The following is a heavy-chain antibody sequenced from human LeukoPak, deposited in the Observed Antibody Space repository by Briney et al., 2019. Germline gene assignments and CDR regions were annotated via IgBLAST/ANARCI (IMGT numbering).Heavy chain of an antibody. J-gene: IGHJ4*02. Sequence: GESLKISCKGSGYSFTSYWIGWVRQMPGKGLEWMGIIYPGDSDTRYSPSFQGQVTISADKSICTAYLQWSSLKASDTAMYYCARSLSSSSWYFDYWGQGTLVTVSS. D-gene: IGHD6-6*01. CDR1: GYSFTSYW. V-gene: IGHV5-51*01. CDR3: ARSLSSSSWYFDY. CDR2: IYPGDSDT.